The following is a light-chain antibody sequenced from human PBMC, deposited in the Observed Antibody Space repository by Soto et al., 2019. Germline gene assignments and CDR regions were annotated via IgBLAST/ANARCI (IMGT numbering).Light chain of an antibody. CDR3: MQGTHWPPT. J-gene: IGKJ1*01. V-gene: IGKV2-30*02. Sequence: DVVMTQSPLSLSVTLGQPASISCRSSQTLVHSDGNTHLNWLQQRPGQSPRRVIYNVSNRDSGGPDRFSGSGSGTDFTLKISRVEAEDVGIYYCMQGTHWPPTFGQGARVEMK. CDR1: QTLVHSDGNTH. CDR2: NVS.